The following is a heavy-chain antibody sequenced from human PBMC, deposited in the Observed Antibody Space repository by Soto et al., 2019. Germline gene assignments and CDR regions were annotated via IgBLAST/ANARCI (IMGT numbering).Heavy chain of an antibody. CDR3: AKDYGSGITRGYMAV. CDR1: GFIFNDYA. D-gene: IGHD3-10*01. Sequence: EVMLVESGGGLVQPGRSLRLSCAASGFIFNDYAMHWVRQVPGKGLEWVSGISWNRGTIGYVGSVKGRFTISRDNAKNSLYLQMNSLRVEDTALYYCAKDYGSGITRGYMAVWGKGTTVTVSS. J-gene: IGHJ6*03. V-gene: IGHV3-9*01. CDR2: ISWNRGTI.